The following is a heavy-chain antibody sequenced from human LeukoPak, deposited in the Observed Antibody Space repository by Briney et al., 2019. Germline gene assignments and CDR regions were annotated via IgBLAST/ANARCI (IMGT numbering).Heavy chain of an antibody. Sequence: SETLSLTCTVSGGSISSYYWSWIRQPPGKGLEWIGYIYHSGSTNYNPSLKSRVTISVDTSKNQFSLKLSSVTAADTAVYYCARGGSSWTSVRYFDYWGQGTLVTVSS. J-gene: IGHJ4*02. V-gene: IGHV4-59*01. CDR1: GGSISSYY. CDR3: ARGGSSWTSVRYFDY. CDR2: IYHSGST. D-gene: IGHD6-13*01.